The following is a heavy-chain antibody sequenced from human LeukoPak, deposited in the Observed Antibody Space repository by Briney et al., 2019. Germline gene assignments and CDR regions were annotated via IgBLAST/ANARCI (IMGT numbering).Heavy chain of an antibody. CDR2: INPKSGGT. V-gene: IGHV1-2*02. Sequence: ASVKVSCKASGYTFTDYYMHWVRQAPGQGLEWMGWINPKSGGTNSAQKFQGRVTITRDTSISTAYMEVSRLRSDDTAVYYCATYYYDSSGYYFDYWGQGTLVTVSS. D-gene: IGHD3-22*01. J-gene: IGHJ4*02. CDR1: GYTFTDYY. CDR3: ATYYYDSSGYYFDY.